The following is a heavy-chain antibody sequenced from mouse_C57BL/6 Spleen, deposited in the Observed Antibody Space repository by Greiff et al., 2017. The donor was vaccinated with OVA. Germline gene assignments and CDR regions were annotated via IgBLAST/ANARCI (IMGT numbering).Heavy chain of an antibody. D-gene: IGHD1-1*01. CDR3: AQAAGGSSSRCFDV. V-gene: IGHV1-85*01. Sequence: VKLQESGPELVKPGASVKLSCKASGYTFTSYDINWVKQRPGQGLAWIGWIYPRDGSTQYHEQFKGQATLTVDTSSSTVDMELHSLTAEDSAVYFCAQAAGGSSSRCFDVRGTGTTVTVSS. CDR1: GYTFTSYD. CDR2: IYPRDGST. J-gene: IGHJ1*03.